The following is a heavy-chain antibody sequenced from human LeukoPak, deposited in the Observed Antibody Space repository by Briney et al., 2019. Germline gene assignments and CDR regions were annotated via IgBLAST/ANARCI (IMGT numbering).Heavy chain of an antibody. CDR3: ARAHRHGSGSYGISGDC. J-gene: IGHJ4*02. CDR2: INPNSGGT. CDR1: GYTFTGYY. D-gene: IGHD3-10*01. Sequence: RASVKVSCMASGYTFTGYYMHWVRQAPGQGLEWKASINPNSGGTNYAQTVQGRVNMTRDTSISTAYMELSRLRSDDTDVYYCARAHRHGSGSYGISGDCWGQGTLVTVSS. V-gene: IGHV1-2*02.